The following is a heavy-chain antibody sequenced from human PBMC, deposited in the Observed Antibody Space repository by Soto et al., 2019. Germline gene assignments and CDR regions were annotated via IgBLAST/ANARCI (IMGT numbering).Heavy chain of an antibody. Sequence: PGGSLRLSCAASGFTFNNAWMSWVRQTPGKGLEWVGRIKSETDGGTTDYAAPVKGRFTISRDDSKNTLYLQMNSLKSEDTAVYYCTTLYCTNGVCYTSISDYWGQGTLVTSPQ. J-gene: IGHJ4*02. CDR1: GFTFNNAW. D-gene: IGHD2-8*01. CDR3: TTLYCTNGVCYTSISDY. V-gene: IGHV3-15*01. CDR2: IKSETDGGTT.